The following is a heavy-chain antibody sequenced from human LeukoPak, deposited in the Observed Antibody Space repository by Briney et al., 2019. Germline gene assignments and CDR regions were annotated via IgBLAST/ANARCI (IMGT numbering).Heavy chain of an antibody. J-gene: IGHJ4*02. CDR1: GYSIRSGYY. CDR2: IYHSGST. Sequence: PSETLSLTCAVSGYSIRSGYYWGWIRQPPGKGLEWIGSIYHSGSTYYNPSLKSRVTISVDTSKNQFSLKLSSVTAADTAVYYCARDSRFGEGEIDYWGQGTLVTVSS. D-gene: IGHD3-10*01. V-gene: IGHV4-38-2*02. CDR3: ARDSRFGEGEIDY.